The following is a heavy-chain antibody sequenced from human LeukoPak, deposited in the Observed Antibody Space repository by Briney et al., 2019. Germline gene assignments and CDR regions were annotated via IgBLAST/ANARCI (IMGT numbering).Heavy chain of an antibody. CDR3: AGSQTTASNWFDP. V-gene: IGHV1-8*01. CDR1: GYTFTSYD. D-gene: IGHD4-11*01. J-gene: IGHJ5*02. Sequence: ASVTVSCKASGYTFTSYDINWVRQATGQGLEWMGWMNPNSGNTGYAQKFQGRVTMTRNTSISTAYMELSSLRSEDTAVYYCAGSQTTASNWFDPWGQGTLVTVSS. CDR2: MNPNSGNT.